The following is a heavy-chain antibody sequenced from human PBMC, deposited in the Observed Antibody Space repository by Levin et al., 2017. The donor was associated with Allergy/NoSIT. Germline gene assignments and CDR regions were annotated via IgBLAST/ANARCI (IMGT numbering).Heavy chain of an antibody. Sequence: SETLSLTCAVYGGSFSGYYWSWIRQPPGKGLEWIGEINHSGSTNYNPSLKSRVTISVDTSKNHFSLKLSSVTAADTAVYYCARSVAGNDYWGQGTLVTVSS. CDR1: GGSFSGYY. V-gene: IGHV4-34*01. D-gene: IGHD6-19*01. J-gene: IGHJ4*02. CDR3: ARSVAGNDY. CDR2: INHSGST.